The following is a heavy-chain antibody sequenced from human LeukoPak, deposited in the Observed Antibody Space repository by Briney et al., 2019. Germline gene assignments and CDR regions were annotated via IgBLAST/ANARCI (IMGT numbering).Heavy chain of an antibody. CDR1: GGSISSYY. CDR3: ARNPAAGTRDWFDP. J-gene: IGHJ5*02. V-gene: IGHV4-4*07. Sequence: SETLSLTCTVSGGSISSYYWSWIRQPAGKGLEWIGHIYTSGTTNYNPSLKSRVTILVDRSNNQFSLNLNSVTAADTAVYYCARNPAAGTRDWFDPWGQGTLVTVSS. CDR2: IYTSGTT. D-gene: IGHD6-13*01.